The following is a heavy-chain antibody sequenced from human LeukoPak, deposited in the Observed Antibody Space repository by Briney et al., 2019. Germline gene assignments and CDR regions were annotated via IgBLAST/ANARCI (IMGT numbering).Heavy chain of an antibody. J-gene: IGHJ3*02. Sequence: SSETLSLTCIVSGDSISSGDYFWSWIRQPPEKGLEWIGYIYHSGSAHYNPSPKSRVTISVDTSKNQFSLVVSSVTAADTAVYYCAREVIMVTTSSDAFDMWGQGTMVTVSS. CDR3: AREVIMVTTSSDAFDM. V-gene: IGHV4-30-4*01. CDR1: GDSISSGDYF. CDR2: IYHSGSA. D-gene: IGHD4-17*01.